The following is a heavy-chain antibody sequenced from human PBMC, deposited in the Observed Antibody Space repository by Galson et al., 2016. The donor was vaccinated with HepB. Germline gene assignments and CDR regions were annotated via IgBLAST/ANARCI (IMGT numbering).Heavy chain of an antibody. CDR1: GGSISSADYH. D-gene: IGHD2/OR15-2a*01. V-gene: IGHV4-31*03. CDR2: IHNSGST. Sequence: TLSLTCTVSGGSISSADYHWSWLRQHPGKGLEWIGYIHNSGSTYYNPSVRIRVIISLDTSKNQFSLNLSSVTAADTAVSFCARGLNIIGPWGQGTLVTVSS. CDR3: ARGLNIIGP. J-gene: IGHJ5*02.